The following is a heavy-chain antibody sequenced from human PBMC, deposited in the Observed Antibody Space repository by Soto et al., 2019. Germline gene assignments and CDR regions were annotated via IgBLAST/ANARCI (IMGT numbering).Heavy chain of an antibody. Sequence: QVQLVQSGAEVKKPGASVKVSCKASGYTFTSYDIHWVRQATGQGPEWMGWMNPNGGNTGYAQKFQGRVTMTRDTSISTAYMELTSLTSEDTAVYYCARGLGHCSGGVCYLLDPWGQGTLVTVS. J-gene: IGHJ5*02. CDR3: ARGLGHCSGGVCYLLDP. CDR1: GYTFTSYD. CDR2: MNPNGGNT. V-gene: IGHV1-8*01. D-gene: IGHD2-8*02.